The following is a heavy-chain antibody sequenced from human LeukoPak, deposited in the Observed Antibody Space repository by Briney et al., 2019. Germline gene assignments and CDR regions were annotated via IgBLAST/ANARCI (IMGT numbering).Heavy chain of an antibody. CDR3: AKSPDIVLMVYAIPDY. V-gene: IGHV3-23*01. D-gene: IGHD2-8*01. Sequence: GGSLRLFCSAWGFTFSSYAMSGLRQAPGKGLEWVAAISGSGGSTYYADSVKGRFTISRDNSKNTLYLQMNSLRAEDTAVYYCAKSPDIVLMVYAIPDYWGQGTLVTVSS. CDR2: ISGSGGST. J-gene: IGHJ4*02. CDR1: GFTFSSYA.